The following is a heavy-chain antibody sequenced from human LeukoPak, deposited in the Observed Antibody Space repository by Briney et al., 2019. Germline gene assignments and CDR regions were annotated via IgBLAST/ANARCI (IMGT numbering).Heavy chain of an antibody. Sequence: ASVKVSCKASGYTFTGYYMHWVRQAPGQGLEWMGWINPKSGDTDYAQKFQGRVTMTRDTSISTAYMELSGLKPDDTAIYFCASGYSGYDLNYWGQGTLVTVSS. CDR3: ASGYSGYDLNY. D-gene: IGHD5-12*01. CDR1: GYTFTGYY. CDR2: INPKSGDT. V-gene: IGHV1-2*02. J-gene: IGHJ4*02.